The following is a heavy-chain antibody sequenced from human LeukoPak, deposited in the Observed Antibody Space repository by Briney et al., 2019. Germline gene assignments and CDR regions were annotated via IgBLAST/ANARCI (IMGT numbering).Heavy chain of an antibody. CDR1: GGSFSGYY. D-gene: IGHD3-10*01. V-gene: IGHV4-34*01. CDR2: INHSGST. Sequence: SETLSLTCAVYGGSFSGYYWSWIRQPPGKGLEWIGEINHSGSTNYNPSLKSRVTISVDTSKNQFSLKLSSVTAADTAVYYCTRTAYGVRGVIIKGFFDYWGQGTLVTVSS. CDR3: TRTAYGVRGVIIKGFFDY. J-gene: IGHJ4*02.